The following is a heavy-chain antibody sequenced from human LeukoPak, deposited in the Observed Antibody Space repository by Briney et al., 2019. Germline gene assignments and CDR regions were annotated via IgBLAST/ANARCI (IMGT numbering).Heavy chain of an antibody. Sequence: PSETLSLTCTVSGASISSYYWSWIRQPPGKGLEWIGYIYYSGSTNYNPSLKSRVTISVDTSKNQFSLKLSSVTAADTAVYYCARDLGGNHGMDVWGQGTTVTVSS. CDR3: ARDLGGNHGMDV. J-gene: IGHJ6*02. D-gene: IGHD3-10*01. CDR2: IYYSGST. CDR1: GASISSYY. V-gene: IGHV4-59*01.